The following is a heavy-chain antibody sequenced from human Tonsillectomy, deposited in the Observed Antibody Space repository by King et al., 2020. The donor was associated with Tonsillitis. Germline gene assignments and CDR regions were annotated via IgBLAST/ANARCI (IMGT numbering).Heavy chain of an antibody. D-gene: IGHD3-9*01. Sequence: QLVQSGGGVVQPGKSLRLSCAASGFTFSRYGMHWVRQAPGKGLEWVANLSYDESNKYYADSVKGRFTISRDNSKNTLYLQMNSLRAEDTAVYYCAKDLHVLRYFDWLLDYWGQGTLVTVSS. J-gene: IGHJ4*02. CDR2: LSYDESNK. CDR3: AKDLHVLRYFDWLLDY. CDR1: GFTFSRYG. V-gene: IGHV3-30*18.